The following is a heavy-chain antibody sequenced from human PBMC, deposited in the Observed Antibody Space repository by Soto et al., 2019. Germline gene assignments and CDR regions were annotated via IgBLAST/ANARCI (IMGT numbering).Heavy chain of an antibody. J-gene: IGHJ4*02. Sequence: VQLVESGGGVVQPGRSLRLSCAASGFTFSSYAMHWVRQAPGKGLEWVSAISGSGGSTYYADSVKGRFTISRDNSKNTLYLQMNSLRAEDTAVYYCAKDKVKGGDSYILDYWGQGTLVTVSS. D-gene: IGHD3-10*01. CDR3: AKDKVKGGDSYILDY. CDR1: GFTFSSYA. CDR2: ISGSGGST. V-gene: IGHV3-23*04.